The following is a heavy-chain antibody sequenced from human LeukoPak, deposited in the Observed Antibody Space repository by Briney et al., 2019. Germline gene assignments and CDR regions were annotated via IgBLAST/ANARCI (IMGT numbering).Heavy chain of an antibody. CDR3: ARDLEFGYSYGPPDY. Sequence: ASVTVSCKSSGYTFTDYYMHWVRQAPGKGLGWMGWINPNSGGTNYAQKFQGRVTMTRDTSISTAYMELSRLRSDDTAVYYCARDLEFGYSYGPPDYWGQGTLVTVSS. V-gene: IGHV1-2*02. D-gene: IGHD5-18*01. CDR2: INPNSGGT. J-gene: IGHJ4*02. CDR1: GYTFTDYY.